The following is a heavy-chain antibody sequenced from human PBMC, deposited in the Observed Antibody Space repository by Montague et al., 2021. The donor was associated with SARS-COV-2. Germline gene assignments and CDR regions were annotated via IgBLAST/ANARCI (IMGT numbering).Heavy chain of an antibody. J-gene: IGHJ4*01. CDR1: GFSLSTSGMS. D-gene: IGHD6-19*01. CDR3: ARISVCYSSGWSVFDY. CDR2: IDWDDDK. Sequence: PALVKPTQTLTLTCTFSGFSLSTSGMSVSWIRKPPGKALEWLPLIDWDDDKYYSTFLKTRLTISQHTSKHQVDLTMTNMDPVETATYYCARISVCYSSGWSVFDYWGQGTPVTLSS. V-gene: IGHV2-70*01.